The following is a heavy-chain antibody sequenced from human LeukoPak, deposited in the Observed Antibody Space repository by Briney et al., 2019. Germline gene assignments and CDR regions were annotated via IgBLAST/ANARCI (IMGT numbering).Heavy chain of an antibody. Sequence: SETLSLTCTVSGGSISSSSYFWGWIRQSPGKGLEWIGNIYYSGSTYYNPSLKSRVTISVDTSKNQSSLKLSSVTAAGTAVYDCARQVETAMVSSEFAFEYWRQGTLVTVSS. D-gene: IGHD5-18*01. CDR2: IYYSGST. V-gene: IGHV4-39*01. CDR1: GGSISSSSYF. J-gene: IGHJ4*02. CDR3: ARQVETAMVSSEFAFEY.